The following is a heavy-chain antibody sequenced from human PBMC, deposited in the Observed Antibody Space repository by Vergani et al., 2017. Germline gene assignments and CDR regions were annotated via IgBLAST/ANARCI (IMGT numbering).Heavy chain of an antibody. CDR3: ARDCTSGGCPDNYGMDV. J-gene: IGHJ6*02. Sequence: EVQLVESGGGLVQPGGSLRLSCTASGFTTGDYVMSWFRQAPGKGLEWVAFIGSSGPYINYADSVKGRFIISRDNTNNSLFLQLRSLRAEDAAVYYCARDCTSGGCPDNYGMDVWGQGATVTVSS. V-gene: IGHV3-21*06. CDR1: GFTTGDYV. CDR2: IGSSGPYI. D-gene: IGHD2-8*01.